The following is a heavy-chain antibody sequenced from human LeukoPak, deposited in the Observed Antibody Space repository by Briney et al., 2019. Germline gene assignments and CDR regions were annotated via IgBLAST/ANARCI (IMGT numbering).Heavy chain of an antibody. D-gene: IGHD6-19*01. Sequence: PGTSLRLSCAVSGFSIGNYGMHWVRQAPDVGLEWVAMISHDGGVKYYGDSVKGRLTISRDNSENTLYLQMNSLRVEDTAVYYCARDWGSSGWYNWFDPWGQGTLVTVSS. J-gene: IGHJ5*02. V-gene: IGHV3-30*03. CDR3: ARDWGSSGWYNWFDP. CDR1: GFSIGNYG. CDR2: ISHDGGVK.